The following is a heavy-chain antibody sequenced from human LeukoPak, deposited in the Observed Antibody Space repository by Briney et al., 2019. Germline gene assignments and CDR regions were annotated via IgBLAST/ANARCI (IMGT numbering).Heavy chain of an antibody. J-gene: IGHJ4*02. CDR1: GGSISSSSYY. CDR2: IYYSGST. D-gene: IGHD1-26*01. CDR3: ARGPDSRSYPAFFDY. Sequence: PTETLSLTCTVSGGSISSSSYYWGWIRQPPGKGLEWIGSIYYSGSTYYNPSLKSRVTISVDTSKNQFSLKLSSVTAADTAVYYCARGPDSRSYPAFFDYWGQGTLVTVSS. V-gene: IGHV4-39*07.